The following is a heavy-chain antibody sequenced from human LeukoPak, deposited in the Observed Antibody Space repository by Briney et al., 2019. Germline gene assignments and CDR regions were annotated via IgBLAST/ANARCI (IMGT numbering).Heavy chain of an antibody. D-gene: IGHD1-26*01. CDR3: AQCGHWDKPINY. CDR1: GASVSDYY. Sequence: PSETLSLTCTVSGASVSDYYWSWIRQPPGKGLGWIGYTSYSGSTTYNSSLKSRVSISLDTSKNQFSLRLPSVTAADTAIYYCAQCGHWDKPINYWGQGTLVTVSS. J-gene: IGHJ4*02. CDR2: TSYSGST. V-gene: IGHV4-59*08.